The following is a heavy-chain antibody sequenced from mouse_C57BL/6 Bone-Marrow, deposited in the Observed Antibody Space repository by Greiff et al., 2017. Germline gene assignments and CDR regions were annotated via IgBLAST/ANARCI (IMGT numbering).Heavy chain of an antibody. V-gene: IGHV1-83*01. CDR1: YTFTDYYM. Sequence: VQLQQSGPVLVKPGASVKMSCKASGYTFTDYYMNWVQQSHGKSLEWIGDIYPGSGSTNYNEKFKSKATLTVGTSSSTAYMQLSSLTSEDSAVYYCARRGIAMDYWGQGTSVTVSS. CDR3: RRGIAMDY. CDR2: YPGSGSTN. J-gene: IGHJ4*01.